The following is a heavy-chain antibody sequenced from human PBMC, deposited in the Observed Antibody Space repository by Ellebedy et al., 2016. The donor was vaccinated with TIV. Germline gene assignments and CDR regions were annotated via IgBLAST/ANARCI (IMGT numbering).Heavy chain of an antibody. Sequence: GESLKISXAASGFTFSTYSMNWVRQAPGKGLEWVSSISGSSSYIFYADSVKGRVTISRDNAKNSLYLQMNSLRAEDTAVYYCARDRGWKTPVIWGQGTMVTVSS. V-gene: IGHV3-21*01. CDR3: ARDRGWKTPVI. D-gene: IGHD2-21*01. CDR1: GFTFSTYS. J-gene: IGHJ3*01. CDR2: ISGSSSYI.